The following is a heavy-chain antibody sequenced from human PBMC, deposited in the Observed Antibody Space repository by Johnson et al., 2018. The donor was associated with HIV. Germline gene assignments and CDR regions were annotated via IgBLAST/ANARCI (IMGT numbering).Heavy chain of an antibody. CDR2: ISFDGYNK. CDR3: ARGLELYLDLGWDDAFDI. CDR1: GFTFSSYS. J-gene: IGHJ3*02. V-gene: IGHV3-30*19. D-gene: IGHD1-26*01. Sequence: QVQLVESGGGVVQPGGSLRLSCAASGFTFSSYSVHWVRQAPGKGLEWVAVISFDGYNKYYADSVKGRFTISRDSSEKTLYLQMNSLRPEDTAVYYCARGLELYLDLGWDDAFDIWGQGTMVTVSS.